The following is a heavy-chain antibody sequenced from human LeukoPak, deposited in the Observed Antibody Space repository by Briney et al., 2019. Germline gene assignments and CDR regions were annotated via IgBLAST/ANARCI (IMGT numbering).Heavy chain of an antibody. CDR3: ARDTRCDY. D-gene: IGHD3-16*01. J-gene: IGHJ4*02. V-gene: IGHV4-39*07. Sequence: SETLSLTCTVSGGSISSSSYYWGWIRQPPGKGLEWIGSIYYSGSTYYNPSLKSRVTISVDTSKNQFSLKLSSVTAADTAVYYCARDTRCDYWGQGTLVTVSS. CDR2: IYYSGST. CDR1: GGSISSSSYY.